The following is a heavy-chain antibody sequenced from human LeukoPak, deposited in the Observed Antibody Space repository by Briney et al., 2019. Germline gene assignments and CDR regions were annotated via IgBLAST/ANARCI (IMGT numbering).Heavy chain of an antibody. J-gene: IGHJ6*03. Sequence: SETLSLTCTVSGGSISSYYRIWIRQPPAKGLEWIGYIYYSGSTNYNPSLKSRVTISVDTSKNQFSLKLNSVTAADTAVYYCARLGSSWSTNFSYYIEVWGKGTTVTVYS. D-gene: IGHD6-13*01. CDR3: ARLGSSWSTNFSYYIEV. CDR1: GGSISSYY. CDR2: IYYSGST. V-gene: IGHV4-59*01.